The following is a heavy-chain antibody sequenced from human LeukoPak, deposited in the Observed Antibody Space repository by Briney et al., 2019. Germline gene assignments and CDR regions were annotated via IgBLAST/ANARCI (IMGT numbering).Heavy chain of an antibody. CDR3: ARSDQRWLYSDY. CDR2: IYYTGST. V-gene: IGHV4-30-4*01. J-gene: IGHJ4*02. CDR1: GGSISSGDYY. Sequence: PSETLSLTCTVSGGSISSGDYYWSWIRQPPGKGLEWIGYIYYTGSTFFNPSLKSRVIISVDTSKNQFSLKLSSVTAADTAVYYCARSDQRWLYSDYWGQGTLVTVSS. D-gene: IGHD5-24*01.